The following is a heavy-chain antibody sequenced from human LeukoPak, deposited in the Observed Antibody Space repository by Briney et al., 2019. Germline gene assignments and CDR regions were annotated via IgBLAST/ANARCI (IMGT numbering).Heavy chain of an antibody. V-gene: IGHV4-59*08. CDR1: GGSISSYY. Sequence: SETLSLTCTVSGGSISSYYWSWIRQPPGKGLEWIGYIYYSGSTNYNPSLKSRVTISVDTSKNQFSLNLSSVTAADTAVYYCARQVVGAPFDNRGQGTLVTVSS. D-gene: IGHD1-26*01. J-gene: IGHJ4*02. CDR2: IYYSGST. CDR3: ARQVVGAPFDN.